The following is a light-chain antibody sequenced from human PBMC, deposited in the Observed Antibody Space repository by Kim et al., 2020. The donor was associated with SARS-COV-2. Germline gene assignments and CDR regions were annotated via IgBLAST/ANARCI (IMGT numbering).Light chain of an antibody. J-gene: IGKJ4*01. Sequence: ASVGDRVTIPCRASQGISNYLAWYQQQPGKVPKRLIYAASTLQSGVPSRFSGSGSGTDFTLTISSLQPEDVATYYCQKYNSAPSTFGGGTKVDIK. CDR3: QKYNSAPST. CDR1: QGISNY. V-gene: IGKV1-27*01. CDR2: AAS.